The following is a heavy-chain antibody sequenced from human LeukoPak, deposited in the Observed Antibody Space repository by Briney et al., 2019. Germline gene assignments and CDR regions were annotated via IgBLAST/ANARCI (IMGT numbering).Heavy chain of an antibody. CDR2: ISGSGTST. V-gene: IGHV3-23*01. J-gene: IGHJ4*02. CDR3: STALTMSNPPKFDY. Sequence: PGGSLRLSCAASGFTFSSYAMSWVRQAPGKGLEWVSSISGSGTSTYYADSVKGRFTISRDKSKNTLYLQMNSLRAEDTAVYFCSTALTMSNPPKFDYWGQGTLVTVSS. D-gene: IGHD4/OR15-4a*01. CDR1: GFTFSSYA.